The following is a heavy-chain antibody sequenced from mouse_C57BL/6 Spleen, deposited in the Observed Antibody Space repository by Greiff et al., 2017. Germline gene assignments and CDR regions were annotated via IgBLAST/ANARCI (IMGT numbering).Heavy chain of an antibody. Sequence: DVKLQESGPGLVKPSQSLSLTCSVTGYSITSGYYWNWIRQFPGNKLEWMGYISYDGSNNYNPSLKNRISITRDTSKNQFFLKLNSVTTEDTATYYCARRGMVTTGFAYWGQGTLVTVSA. CDR3: ARRGMVTTGFAY. D-gene: IGHD2-2*01. CDR2: ISYDGSN. J-gene: IGHJ3*01. CDR1: GYSITSGYY. V-gene: IGHV3-6*01.